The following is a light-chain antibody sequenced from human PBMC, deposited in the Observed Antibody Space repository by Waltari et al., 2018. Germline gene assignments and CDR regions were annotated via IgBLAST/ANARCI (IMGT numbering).Light chain of an antibody. J-gene: IGKJ2*01. V-gene: IGKV3-20*01. Sequence: VMLTQSPATLSLSPGERATLSCRASQSIDTYLAWYQQKPGQAPRLLIYGSSSRATGIPDRFSGSGSGTEFTLTINSLEPEDFAVYFCQRFGNSPMYVFCQGTKVEMK. CDR1: QSIDTY. CDR3: QRFGNSPMYV. CDR2: GSS.